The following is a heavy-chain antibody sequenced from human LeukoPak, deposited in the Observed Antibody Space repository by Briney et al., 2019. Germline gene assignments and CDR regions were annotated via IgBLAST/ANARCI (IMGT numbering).Heavy chain of an antibody. CDR3: AGGCRKRLGVRILTYFYNYHMDV. Sequence: SETLSLTCAVYGRSFSGHSWNWIRQPPGKGLEWIGEIDHSGSTSYNPSLKRRLTISLDTSKSQFSLRLNSVTAADTAVYYCAGGCRKRLGVRILTYFYNYHMDVWGKGTTVTVSS. CDR2: IDHSGST. D-gene: IGHD3-3*01. J-gene: IGHJ6*03. V-gene: IGHV4-34*01. CDR1: GRSFSGHS.